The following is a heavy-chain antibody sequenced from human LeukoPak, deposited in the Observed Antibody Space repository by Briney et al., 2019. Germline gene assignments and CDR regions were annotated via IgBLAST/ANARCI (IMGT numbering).Heavy chain of an antibody. D-gene: IGHD3-16*01. V-gene: IGHV1-69*13. Sequence: SVKVSCKASGGTFSSYAISWVRQAPGQGLEWMGGIIPIFGTANYAQKFQGRVTITADESTSTAYMELSSLRSEDTAVYYCARDNTMGGHMDVWGKGTSVTVSS. CDR3: ARDNTMGGHMDV. CDR2: IIPIFGTA. CDR1: GGTFSSYA. J-gene: IGHJ6*03.